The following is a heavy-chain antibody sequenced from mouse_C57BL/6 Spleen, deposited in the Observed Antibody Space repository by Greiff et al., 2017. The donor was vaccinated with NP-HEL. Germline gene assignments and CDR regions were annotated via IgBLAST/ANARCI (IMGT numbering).Heavy chain of an antibody. CDR2: IYPGSGST. CDR3: ARFPLYYGSAMDY. J-gene: IGHJ4*01. CDR1: GYTFTSYW. Sequence: QVQLQQPGAELVKPGASVKMSCKASGYTFTSYWITWVKQRPGQGLEWIGDIYPGSGSTNYNEKFKSKATLTVDTSSSTAYMQLSSLTSEDSAVDYCARFPLYYGSAMDYWGQGTSVTVSS. V-gene: IGHV1-55*01. D-gene: IGHD1-1*01.